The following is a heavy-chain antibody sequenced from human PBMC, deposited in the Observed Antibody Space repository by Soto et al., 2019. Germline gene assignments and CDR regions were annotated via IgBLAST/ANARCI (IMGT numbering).Heavy chain of an antibody. J-gene: IGHJ4*02. CDR1: GFTFSSYA. CDR3: XXXXXXXXXXXXXGX. V-gene: IGHV3-30-3*01. Sequence: QVQXVESGGGVVQPGRSLRLSCAASGFTFSSYAMHWVRXXXXXXXXXVAVISYDGSNKYYADSVKGRFTISRDNSKNTLYXQMNXXXAEXXXXXXXXXXXXXXXXXXXXGXXXQGTLVTVSS. CDR2: ISYDGSNK.